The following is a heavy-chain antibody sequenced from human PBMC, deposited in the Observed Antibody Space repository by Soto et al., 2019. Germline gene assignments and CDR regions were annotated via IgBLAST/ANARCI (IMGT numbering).Heavy chain of an antibody. CDR2: INSSGRST. CDR3: ARGVLPSIWDYYFEY. J-gene: IGHJ4*02. CDR1: GFTFSSYA. Sequence: HPGGSLRLSCAASGFTFSSYAMSWVRQAPGKGLVWVSRINSSGRSTYYADSVKGRFTISRDNAKNTLYVQMNSLRAEDTAVYYCARGVLPSIWDYYFEYWGQGTPVTVSS. V-gene: IGHV3-74*01. D-gene: IGHD1-26*01.